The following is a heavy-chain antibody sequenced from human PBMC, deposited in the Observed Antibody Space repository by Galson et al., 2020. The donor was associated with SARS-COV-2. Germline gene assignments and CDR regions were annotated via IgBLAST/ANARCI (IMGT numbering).Heavy chain of an antibody. CDR1: GFTFNTYN. J-gene: IGHJ4*02. Sequence: GGSLRLSCAASGFTFNTYNMHWVRQAPGRGLEWVAVISYDGSNKYYADSVKGRFTISRDNSKNTLFLQMTSLRAEDTAVYYCAREAFPQGADTALVTLFGISVTTKKGFDHWGQGTLVTVSS. D-gene: IGHD5-18*01. V-gene: IGHV3-30*01. CDR2: ISYDGSNK. CDR3: AREAFPQGADTALVTLFGISVTTKKGFDH.